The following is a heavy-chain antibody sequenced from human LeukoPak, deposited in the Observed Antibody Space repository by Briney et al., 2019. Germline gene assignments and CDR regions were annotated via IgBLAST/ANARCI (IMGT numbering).Heavy chain of an antibody. CDR1: GFSFSDYI. D-gene: IGHD2-21*01. Sequence: GGSLRLSCAASGFSFSDYILDWVRQAPGKGLEWVGRVRRERNGYTTEYAASVKGRFTISRDDSKNLLYLHMSSLKTEDTAVYHCSRDGTEGDNIAFDVWGQGTMVTVSS. CDR2: VRRERNGYTT. J-gene: IGHJ3*01. CDR3: SRDGTEGDNIAFDV. V-gene: IGHV3-72*01.